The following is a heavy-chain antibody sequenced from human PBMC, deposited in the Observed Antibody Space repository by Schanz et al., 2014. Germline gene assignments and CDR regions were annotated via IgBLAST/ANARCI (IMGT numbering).Heavy chain of an antibody. CDR1: GYTLSAYS. J-gene: IGHJ5*02. D-gene: IGHD2-15*01. Sequence: QVQLVQSGTQAKKPGASVKVSCKASGYTLSAYSLHWVRQAPGQGLEWMGIVNPSVRGTHFAREFQGRVTVTSDTSTSTVYMELSGLRSEDTAVYYCARGRGCTGGSCYSWFDLWGQGTLVTVAS. CDR3: ARGRGCTGGSCYSWFDL. CDR2: VNPSVRGT. V-gene: IGHV1-46*01.